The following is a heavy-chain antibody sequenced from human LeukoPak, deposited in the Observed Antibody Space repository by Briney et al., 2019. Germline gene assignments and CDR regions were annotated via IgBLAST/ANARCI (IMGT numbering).Heavy chain of an antibody. CDR2: ISGGTT. V-gene: IGHV3-49*03. CDR3: SRGSGWLSVY. CDR1: GFTFGDYL. J-gene: IGHJ4*02. D-gene: IGHD6-19*01. Sequence: PGGSLRLSCTASGFTFGDYLMSWFRQAPGKGLEWIGFISGGTTEYAASVKGRFTISRDDPTSIAYLQMYSLTTEDTAVYYCSRGSGWLSVYWGQGTLVTVSS.